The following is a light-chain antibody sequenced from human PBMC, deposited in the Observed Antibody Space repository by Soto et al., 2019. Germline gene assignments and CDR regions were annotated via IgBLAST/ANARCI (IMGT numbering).Light chain of an antibody. CDR2: DAS. CDR3: QQRSNWPIFT. Sequence: EIVLTQSPATLSLSPGERATLSCRASQSVSSYLAWSQQKPGQAPSLLIFDASNRATGIPARFSGSGSGTDFTLTISSLEPEDFAVYYCQQRSNWPIFTFGPGTKVDIK. J-gene: IGKJ3*01. CDR1: QSVSSY. V-gene: IGKV3-11*01.